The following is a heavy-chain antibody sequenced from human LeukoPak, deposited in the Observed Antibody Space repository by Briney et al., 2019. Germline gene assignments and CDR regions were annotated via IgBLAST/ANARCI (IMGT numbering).Heavy chain of an antibody. Sequence: GASVKVSCKASGYTFTSYGISWVRQAPGQGLEWMGGIIPIFGTANYAQKFQGRVTITADKSTSTAYMELSSLRSEDTAVYYCARVRIAARKLDAFDIWGQGTMVTVSS. CDR2: IIPIFGTA. D-gene: IGHD6-6*01. CDR1: GYTFTSYG. CDR3: ARVRIAARKLDAFDI. J-gene: IGHJ3*02. V-gene: IGHV1-69*06.